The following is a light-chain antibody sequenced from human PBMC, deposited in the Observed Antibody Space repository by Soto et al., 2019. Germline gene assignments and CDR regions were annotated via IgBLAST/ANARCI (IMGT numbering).Light chain of an antibody. J-gene: IGKJ4*01. CDR1: QSVRSN. CDR3: QQYNNWPSNLT. V-gene: IGKV3-15*01. Sequence: EIVMTQSPATLSVSPGERATLSCRASQSVRSNLAWYQQKPGQAPRLLIYGVSTMATGIPARFSGSGSGTEFALTLSSLQSEDFAFYYCQQYNNWPSNLTFDGGTKVEIK. CDR2: GVS.